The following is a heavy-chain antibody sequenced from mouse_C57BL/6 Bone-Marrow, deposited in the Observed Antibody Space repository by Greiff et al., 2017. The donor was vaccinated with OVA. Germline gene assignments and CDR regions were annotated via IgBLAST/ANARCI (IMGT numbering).Heavy chain of an antibody. CDR3: ARHEDGYYASYFDY. D-gene: IGHD2-3*01. CDR1: GYAFSSSW. Sequence: QVQLQQSGPELVKPGASVKISCKASGYAFSSSWMNWVKQRPGKGLEWIGRIYPGDGDTNYTGKFKGKATLTADKSSSKAYMQLSSLTSEDSAVYFCARHEDGYYASYFDYWGQGTTLTVSS. CDR2: IYPGDGDT. J-gene: IGHJ2*01. V-gene: IGHV1-82*01.